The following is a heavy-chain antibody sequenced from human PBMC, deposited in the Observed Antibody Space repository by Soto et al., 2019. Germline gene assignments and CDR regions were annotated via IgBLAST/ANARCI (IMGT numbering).Heavy chain of an antibody. CDR1: RGSLCSYT. Sequence: VEIGSTACRGSLCSYTVSWVRKAPGQGLEWMGRIIPILGIANYAQKFQGRVTITADKSTSTAYMELSSLRSEDTAVYYCAAPIAAADAFDIWGQGTMVTVSS. D-gene: IGHD6-13*01. V-gene: IGHV1-69*02. CDR3: AAPIAAADAFDI. CDR2: IIPILGIA. J-gene: IGHJ3*02.